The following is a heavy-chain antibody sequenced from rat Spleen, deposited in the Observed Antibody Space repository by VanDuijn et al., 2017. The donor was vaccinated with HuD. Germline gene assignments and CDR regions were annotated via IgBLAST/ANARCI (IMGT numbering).Heavy chain of an antibody. CDR3: TAWDNNWDY. V-gene: IGHV10-5*01. CDR1: GFTFSNAA. J-gene: IGHJ2*01. D-gene: IGHD1-10*01. CDR2: IRTKPNNYAT. Sequence: VQVVESGGGLVQPKESLKISCAASGFTFSNAAMYWVRQAPGKGLEWVARIRTKPNNYATYYADSVKGRFTISRDDSKSMVYLQMDNLKTEDTAMYYCTAWDNNWDYWGQGVMVTVSS.